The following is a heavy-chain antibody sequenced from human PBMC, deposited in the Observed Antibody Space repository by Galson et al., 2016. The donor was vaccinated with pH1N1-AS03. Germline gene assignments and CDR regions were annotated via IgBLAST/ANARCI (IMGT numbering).Heavy chain of an antibody. V-gene: IGHV3-23*01. J-gene: IGHJ4*02. CDR1: GFTFSSYG. Sequence: SLRLSCATSGFTFSSYGMTWVRQAPGKGLEWVSSISVTGGSTYYADSVKGRFSISRDNARNTLSLQMDGLRAEDTALYYCAKEGDEGAFDCWGQGTLVTVSP. CDR2: ISVTGGST. CDR3: AKEGDEGAFDC.